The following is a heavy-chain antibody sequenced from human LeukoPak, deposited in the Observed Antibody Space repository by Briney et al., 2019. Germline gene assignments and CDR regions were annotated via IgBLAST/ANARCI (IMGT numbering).Heavy chain of an antibody. Sequence: SVKVSCTASGGTFSSYAISWVRQAPGQGLEWMGGIIPIFGTANYAQKFQGRVTITADESTSTAYMELSNLRSEDTAVYYCASQPRTSQWLRFNYWGQGTLVTVSS. CDR2: IIPIFGTA. CDR1: GGTFSSYA. V-gene: IGHV1-69*13. J-gene: IGHJ4*02. CDR3: ASQPRTSQWLRFNY. D-gene: IGHD5-12*01.